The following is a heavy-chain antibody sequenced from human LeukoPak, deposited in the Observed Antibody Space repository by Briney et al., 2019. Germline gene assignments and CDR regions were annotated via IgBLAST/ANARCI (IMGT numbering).Heavy chain of an antibody. J-gene: IGHJ4*02. Sequence: GWSLRLSCAASGFTFSSYAVSWVRQAAGKGLEWVSSISGSGGSTYSADSVKGRFTISRDNSKNTLYLQMNSLRAEDTALYYCAKDRSCTNDICHGDFDYWGQGTLVTVSS. CDR3: AKDRSCTNDICHGDFDY. CDR2: ISGSGGST. V-gene: IGHV3-23*01. CDR1: GFTFSSYA. D-gene: IGHD2-8*01.